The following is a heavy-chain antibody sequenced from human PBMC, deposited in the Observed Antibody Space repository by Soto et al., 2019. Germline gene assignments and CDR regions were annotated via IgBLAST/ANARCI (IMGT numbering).Heavy chain of an antibody. Sequence: SETLSLTCTVSGGSISSYYWSWIRQPPGKGLEWIGYIYYSGSTNCNPSLKSRVTISVDTSKNQFSLKLSSVTAADTAVYYCARARIRFLEWLSGPYFDYWGQGTLVTVSS. CDR3: ARARIRFLEWLSGPYFDY. D-gene: IGHD3-3*01. J-gene: IGHJ4*02. CDR2: IYYSGST. CDR1: GGSISSYY. V-gene: IGHV4-59*01.